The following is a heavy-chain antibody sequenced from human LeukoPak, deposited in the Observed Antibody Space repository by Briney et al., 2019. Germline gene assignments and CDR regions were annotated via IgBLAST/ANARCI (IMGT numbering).Heavy chain of an antibody. CDR3: ARDIAMDGDRPWAFDI. D-gene: IGHD5-24*01. V-gene: IGHV3-7*01. Sequence: PGGSLRLSCAASGFTFSRYWMTWVRQAPGQGLEWVANIKEDGREKEYVDSVKGRFTISRDNTKNSLYLQMNSLGVEDTALYYCARDIAMDGDRPWAFDIWGQGAMVSVSS. J-gene: IGHJ3*02. CDR2: IKEDGREK. CDR1: GFTFSRYW.